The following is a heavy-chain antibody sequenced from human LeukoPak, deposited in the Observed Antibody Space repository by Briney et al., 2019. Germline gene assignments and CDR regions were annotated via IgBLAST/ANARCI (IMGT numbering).Heavy chain of an antibody. J-gene: IGHJ4*02. CDR3: ARDTTIRYYYDSSGYK. Sequence: GGSLRLSCAASGFTVSSNYMSWVRQAPGKGLEWVSVIYSGGSTYYADSVKGRFTISRDNSKNTLYLQMNSLRAEDTAVYYCARDTTIRYYYDSSGYKWGQGTLVTVSS. CDR2: IYSGGST. D-gene: IGHD3-22*01. V-gene: IGHV3-53*01. CDR1: GFTVSSNY.